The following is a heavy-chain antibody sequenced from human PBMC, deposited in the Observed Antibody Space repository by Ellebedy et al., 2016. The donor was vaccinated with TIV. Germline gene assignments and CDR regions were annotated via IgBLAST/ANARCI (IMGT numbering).Heavy chain of an antibody. Sequence: GESLKISCAASGFTFSSYAMSWVRQAPGKGLEWVSAISGSGGSTYYADSVKGRFTISRDNSKNTLYLQMNSLRAEDTAVYYCAKCDRDYYGSGSPQGAFDYWGQGTLVTVSS. CDR3: AKCDRDYYGSGSPQGAFDY. V-gene: IGHV3-23*01. D-gene: IGHD3-10*01. CDR1: GFTFSSYA. CDR2: ISGSGGST. J-gene: IGHJ4*02.